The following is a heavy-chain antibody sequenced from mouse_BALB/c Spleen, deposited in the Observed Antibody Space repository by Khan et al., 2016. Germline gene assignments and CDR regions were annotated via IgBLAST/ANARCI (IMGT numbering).Heavy chain of an antibody. D-gene: IGHD1-1*01. CDR2: INTYTGEP. CDR3: ARPDYGSSGGFAY. J-gene: IGHJ3*01. V-gene: IGHV9-3-1*01. CDR1: GYTFTNYG. Sequence: LVESGPELKKPGETVRISCKASGYTFTNYGMNWVKQAPGKGLKWMGWINTYTGEPTYADDFKGRFAFSLETSASTAYLQINNLKNEDTATYFCARPDYGSSGGFAYWGQGTLVTVSA.